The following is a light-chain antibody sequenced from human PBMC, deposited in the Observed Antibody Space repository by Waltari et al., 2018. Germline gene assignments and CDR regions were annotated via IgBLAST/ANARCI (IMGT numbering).Light chain of an antibody. V-gene: IGKV3-15*01. J-gene: IGKJ2*01. Sequence: ETVMTQSPATLSVSPGERATLSCRASQSVSSNLAWYQQKPGQAPRPLIYGASTRATGVPARFSGSGSGTEFTLTISSLQSEDFALYYCQQYNNWPLYTFGQGTKLEIK. CDR2: GAS. CDR1: QSVSSN. CDR3: QQYNNWPLYT.